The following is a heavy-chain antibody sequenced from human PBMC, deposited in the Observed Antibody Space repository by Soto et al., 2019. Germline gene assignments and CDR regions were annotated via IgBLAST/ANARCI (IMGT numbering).Heavy chain of an antibody. Sequence: ASVKVSCKASGYTFTSYGISWVRQAPGQGLEWMGWISAYNGNTNYAQKLQGRVTMTTDTSTSTAYMELRSLRSDDTAVYYCARVTTIFGVVINYYYYMDVWGKGTTVTVS. CDR3: ARVTTIFGVVINYYYYMDV. D-gene: IGHD3-3*01. CDR1: GYTFTSYG. CDR2: ISAYNGNT. J-gene: IGHJ6*03. V-gene: IGHV1-18*01.